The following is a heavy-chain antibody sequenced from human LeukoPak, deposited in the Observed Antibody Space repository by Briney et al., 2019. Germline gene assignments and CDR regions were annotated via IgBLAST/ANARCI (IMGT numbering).Heavy chain of an antibody. CDR2: IYYSGST. Sequence: PSETLSLTCTVSGGSINSYYWSWIRQPPGKGLEWIGYIYYSGSTYYNPSLKSRVTISVDTSKNQFSLKLSSVTAADTAVYYCARTRYYYNSRSYGAPYYFDYWGQGTLVTVSS. J-gene: IGHJ4*02. CDR1: GGSINSYY. CDR3: ARTRYYYNSRSYGAPYYFDY. D-gene: IGHD3-10*01. V-gene: IGHV4-59*04.